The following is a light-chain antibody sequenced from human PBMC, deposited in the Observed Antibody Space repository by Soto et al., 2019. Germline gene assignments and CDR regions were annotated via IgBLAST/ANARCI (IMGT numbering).Light chain of an antibody. CDR1: SSDVGGYNY. J-gene: IGLJ1*01. V-gene: IGLV2-14*01. CDR2: EVS. CDR3: SSYTSSSTPYV. Sequence: QSALTQPASVSGSPGQSITISCTGTSSDVGGYNYVSWYQQHPGKAPKLMIYEVSNRPSGVSNRFSCSKSGKTSSLTISGLQAENEADYYCSSYTSSSTPYVLGTGTKVTVL.